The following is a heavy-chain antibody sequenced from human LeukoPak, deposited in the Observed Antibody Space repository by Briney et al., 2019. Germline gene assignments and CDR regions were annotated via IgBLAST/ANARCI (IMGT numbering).Heavy chain of an antibody. CDR2: IKQDGSEK. CDR1: GLTFSSYW. V-gene: IGHV3-7*01. J-gene: IGHJ4*02. D-gene: IGHD6-19*01. Sequence: GGSLRLSCAAPGLTFSSYWMSWVRQAPGKGLEWVANIKQDGSEKYYVDSVKGRFTVSRDNAKNSLYLQMNSLRAEDTAVYYCARGGSSGWPFDYWGQGTLVTVSS. CDR3: ARGGSSGWPFDY.